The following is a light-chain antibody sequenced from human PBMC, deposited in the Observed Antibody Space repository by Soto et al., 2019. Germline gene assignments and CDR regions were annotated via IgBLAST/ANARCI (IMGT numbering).Light chain of an antibody. CDR1: QSVSSN. CDR2: GAS. V-gene: IGKV3D-15*01. CDR3: QQYQSWPPLT. J-gene: IGKJ4*01. Sequence: EIVMTQSPSTLSVSPGERATLSCRASQSVSSNLAWYQQKPGQAPRLLIYGASSRATGIPDRFSGSGSGTDFTLTISRLQSEDSAVYYCQQYQSWPPLTFGGGTKVDIK.